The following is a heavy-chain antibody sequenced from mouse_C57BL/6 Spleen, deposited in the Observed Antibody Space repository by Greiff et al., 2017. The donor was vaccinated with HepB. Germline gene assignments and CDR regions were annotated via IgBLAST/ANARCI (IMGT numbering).Heavy chain of an antibody. CDR3: ARERGIGLPLAY. V-gene: IGHV1-80*01. Sequence: VKLVESGAELVKPGASVKISCKASGYAFSSYWMNWVKQRPGKGLEWIGQIYPGDGDTNYNGKFKGKATLTADKSSSTAYMQLSSLTSEDSAVYFCARERGIGLPLAYWGQGTLVTVSA. J-gene: IGHJ3*01. CDR1: GYAFSSYW. CDR2: IYPGDGDT. D-gene: IGHD2-2*01.